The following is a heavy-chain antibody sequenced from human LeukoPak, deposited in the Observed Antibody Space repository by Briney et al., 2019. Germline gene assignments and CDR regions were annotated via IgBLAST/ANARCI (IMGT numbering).Heavy chain of an antibody. Sequence: SVKVSCKASGGTFSSYAISWVRQAPGQGLEWMGGIIPIFGTANYAQKFQGRVTITADESTSTAYMELSSLRSEDTAAYYCARGVIAAEPTRFDYWGQGTLVTVSS. CDR3: ARGVIAAEPTRFDY. CDR1: GGTFSSYA. CDR2: IIPIFGTA. J-gene: IGHJ4*02. V-gene: IGHV1-69*13. D-gene: IGHD6-13*01.